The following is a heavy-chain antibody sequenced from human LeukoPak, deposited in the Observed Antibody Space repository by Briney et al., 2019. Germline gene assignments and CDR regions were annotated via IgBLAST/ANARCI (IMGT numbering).Heavy chain of an antibody. CDR3: TTRTPRAYYYYYYMDV. J-gene: IGHJ6*03. Sequence: GGSLRLSCAASGFTFSSYGMSWVRQASGKGLEWVGRIRSKANSYATAYAASVKGRFTISRDDSKNTAYLQMNSLKTEDTAVYYCTTRTPRAYYYYYYMDVWGKGTTVTVSS. CDR1: GFTFSSYG. CDR2: IRSKANSYAT. V-gene: IGHV3-73*01.